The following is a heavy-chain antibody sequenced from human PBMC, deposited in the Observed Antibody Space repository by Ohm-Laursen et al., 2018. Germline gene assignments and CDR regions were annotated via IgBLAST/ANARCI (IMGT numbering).Heavy chain of an antibody. CDR3: AKDLMQQTGPPWFDP. J-gene: IGHJ5*02. V-gene: IGHV1-2*02. CDR2: MNPNSGGT. Sequence: SVKVSCKASGYTFTGYYIHWVRQAPGQGLEWMGWMNPNSGGTNYAQKFQGRVTMTRDTSISTAYMELSTLSSDDTAVYYCAKDLMQQTGPPWFDPWGQGTLVTVSS. CDR1: GYTFTGYY. D-gene: IGHD6-13*01.